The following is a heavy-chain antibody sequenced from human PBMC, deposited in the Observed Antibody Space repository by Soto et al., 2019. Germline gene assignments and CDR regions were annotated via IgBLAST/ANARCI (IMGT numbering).Heavy chain of an antibody. CDR3: ARGRYVEY. CDR1: GYAFTTYG. D-gene: IGHD1-1*01. J-gene: IGHJ4*02. CDR2: ISAHNGNT. V-gene: IGHV1-18*01. Sequence: QVHLVQSGAEVKKPGASVKVSCKGSGYAFTTYGITWVRQAPGQGLEWMGWISAHNGNTNYAQKLQGRVTVTRDTSTSTAYMELRSLRSDDTAVYYCARGRYVEYWGQGALVTVSS.